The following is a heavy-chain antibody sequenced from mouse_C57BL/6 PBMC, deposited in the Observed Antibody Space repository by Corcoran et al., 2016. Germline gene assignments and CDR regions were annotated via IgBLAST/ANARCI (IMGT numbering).Heavy chain of an antibody. J-gene: IGHJ3*01. V-gene: IGHV1-81*01. Sequence: QVQLQQSGAELARPGASVKLSCKASGYTFTSYGISWVKQRTGQGLEWIGEIYPRSGNTYYNEKFKGKATLTADKSSSTAYMELRSLTSEDSAVYFCASYGSSLPAWFAYWGQGTLVTVSA. CDR3: ASYGSSLPAWFAY. CDR2: IYPRSGNT. CDR1: GYTFTSYG. D-gene: IGHD1-1*01.